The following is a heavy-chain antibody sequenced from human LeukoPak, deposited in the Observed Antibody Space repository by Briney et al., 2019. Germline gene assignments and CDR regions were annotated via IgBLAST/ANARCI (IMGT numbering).Heavy chain of an antibody. V-gene: IGHV3-9*03. J-gene: IGHJ4*02. Sequence: GGSLRLSCAASGFTFDDYAMHWVRQAPGKGLEWVSGISWNSGSIGYADSVKGRFTISRDNAKNSLYLQMNSLRAEDMGLYYCAKGGSFWSGYFDYWGQGTLVTVSS. CDR3: AKGGSFWSGYFDY. D-gene: IGHD3-3*01. CDR2: ISWNSGSI. CDR1: GFTFDDYA.